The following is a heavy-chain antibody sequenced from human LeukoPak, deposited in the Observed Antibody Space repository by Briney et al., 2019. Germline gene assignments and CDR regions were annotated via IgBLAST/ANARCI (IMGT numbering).Heavy chain of an antibody. CDR3: ARDVVPAAIGWFDP. CDR2: IWYDGSNK. J-gene: IGHJ5*02. V-gene: IGHV3-33*01. D-gene: IGHD2-2*02. CDR1: GFTFSSYC. Sequence: GRSPRHSCGASGFTFSSYCMQRVPQAPGKGLGWVAVIWYDGSNKYYADSVKGRFTISRDNSKNTLYLQMNSLRAEDTAVYYCARDVVPAAIGWFDPWGQGTLVTVSS.